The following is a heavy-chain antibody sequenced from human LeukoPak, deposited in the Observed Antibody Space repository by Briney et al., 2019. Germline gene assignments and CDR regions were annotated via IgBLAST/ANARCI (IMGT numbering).Heavy chain of an antibody. D-gene: IGHD3-3*01. CDR2: ISGSGGST. V-gene: IGHV3-23*01. CDR1: GFTFSSYA. J-gene: IGHJ6*02. CDR3: ARMGPYYDFWSGYTYGMDV. Sequence: GGSLRLSCAASGFTFSSYAMSWVRQAPGKGLEWVSAISGSGGSTYYADSVKGRFTISRDNSKNTLYLQMNSLRAEDTAVYYCARMGPYYDFWSGYTYGMDVWGQGTTVTVSS.